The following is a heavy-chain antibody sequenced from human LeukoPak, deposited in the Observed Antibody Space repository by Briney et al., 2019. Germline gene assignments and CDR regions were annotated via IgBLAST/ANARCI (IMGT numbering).Heavy chain of an antibody. J-gene: IGHJ4*02. CDR2: INHSGST. CDR1: GGSFSGYY. V-gene: IGHV4-34*01. Sequence: SETRSLTCAVYGGSFSGYYWSWIRQPPGKGLEWIGEINHSGSTNYNPSLKSRVTISVDTSKNQFSLKLSSVTAADTAVYYCARGSITIFGVVTGPYYFDYWGQGTLVTVSS. D-gene: IGHD3-3*01. CDR3: ARGSITIFGVVTGPYYFDY.